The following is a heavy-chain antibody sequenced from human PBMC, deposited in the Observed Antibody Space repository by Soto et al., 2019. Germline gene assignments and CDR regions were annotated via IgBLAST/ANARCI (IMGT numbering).Heavy chain of an antibody. J-gene: IGHJ1*01. V-gene: IGHV3-23*01. CDR3: AKVDGPIRLYVPDLSDRNVEYFQH. CDR2: IRGRGGST. CDR1: GFTFSTYA. D-gene: IGHD5-12*01. Sequence: EVQLLESGGGSVQPGGSLRLSCAASGFTFSTYAMNWVRQAPGKGLEWVSGIRGRGGSTYYADSVKGRFTISRDTSRNTLYPQMNTLRAEDTAVYYCAKVDGPIRLYVPDLSDRNVEYFQHWGQGTLVTVSS.